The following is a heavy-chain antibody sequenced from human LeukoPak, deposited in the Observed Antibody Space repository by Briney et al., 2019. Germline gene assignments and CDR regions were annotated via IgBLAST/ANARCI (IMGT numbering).Heavy chain of an antibody. D-gene: IGHD6-19*01. CDR3: ARVGIAVAGTFDY. CDR1: GFTFSDYY. J-gene: IGHJ4*02. CDR2: ISSSSSYT. V-gene: IGHV3-11*03. Sequence: PGGSLRLSCAASGFTFSDYYMSWIRQAPGKGLEWVSYISSSSSYTNYADSVKGRFTISRDNAKNSLYLQMNSLRAEDTAVYYCARVGIAVAGTFDYWGQGTLVTVSS.